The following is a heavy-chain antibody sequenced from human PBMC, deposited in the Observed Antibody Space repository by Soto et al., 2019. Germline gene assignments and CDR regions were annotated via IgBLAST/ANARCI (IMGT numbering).Heavy chain of an antibody. D-gene: IGHD3-22*01. J-gene: IGHJ5*02. CDR3: ARSDYDSVFDH. Sequence: SETLSLTCTVSGGSISSSSYYWGWIRQPPGKGLEWIGSIYYSGSTYYNPSLKSRVTISVDTSKNQFSLKLSSVTAADTAVYYCARSDYDSVFDHWGQGTLVTVS. V-gene: IGHV4-39*01. CDR2: IYYSGST. CDR1: GGSISSSSYY.